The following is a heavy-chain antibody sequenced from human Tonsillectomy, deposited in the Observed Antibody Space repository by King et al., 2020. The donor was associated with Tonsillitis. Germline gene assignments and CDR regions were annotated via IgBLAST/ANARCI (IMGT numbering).Heavy chain of an antibody. CDR3: ARGFPEDFYNIGGYPPWFDP. CDR1: GSSIRSGYY. D-gene: IGHD2-15*01. CDR2: IYHSVTT. J-gene: IGHJ5*02. V-gene: IGHV4-38-2*01. Sequence: QLQESGPGLVKPSETLSLTCAVSGSSIRSGYYWGWIRQPPGKGLEWIGSIYHSVTTFYNPSLKSRAAISVDTSKNQFSLKLSPVTAEGTAVYYCARGFPEDFYNIGGYPPWFDPWGQGTRVTVSS.